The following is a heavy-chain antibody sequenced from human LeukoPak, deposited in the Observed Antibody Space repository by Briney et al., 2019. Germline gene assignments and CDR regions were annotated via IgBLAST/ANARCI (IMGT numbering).Heavy chain of an antibody. V-gene: IGHV4-34*01. D-gene: IGHD2-2*01. CDR3: ARQCSSTSCYAKARRVFDY. CDR1: GGSFCGYY. J-gene: IGHJ4*02. Sequence: SETLSLTCAVYGGSFCGYYWSWIRPPPGKGLVWSGETNHSRRTNYTPSHKSRVTISVDTYKNQFSLKLSSVTAADTAVYYCARQCSSTSCYAKARRVFDYWGQGTLVTVSS. CDR2: TNHSRRT.